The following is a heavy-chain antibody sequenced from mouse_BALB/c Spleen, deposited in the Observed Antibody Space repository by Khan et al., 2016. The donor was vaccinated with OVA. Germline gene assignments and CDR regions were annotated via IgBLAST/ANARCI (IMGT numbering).Heavy chain of an antibody. V-gene: IGHV3-2*02. CDR3: ARGRTY. J-gene: IGHJ4*01. CDR1: GYSITSDYA. Sequence: EVQLQESGPGLVKPSQSLSLTCTVTGYSITSDYAWNWLRQFPGNKLEWMGYISYSGSSSYHPSLKSRISITRDTSKNQFFLQLNSMTTEDTATYYCARGRTYWGQGTSVTGSS. CDR2: ISYSGSS.